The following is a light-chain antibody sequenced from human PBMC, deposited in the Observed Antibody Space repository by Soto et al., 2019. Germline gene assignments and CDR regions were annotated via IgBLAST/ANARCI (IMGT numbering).Light chain of an antibody. CDR1: QSVSSSY. Sequence: EIALTQSPATLSLSPGERASLACRASQSVSSSYLAWYQQKPGQAPRLLIYGASSRATGIPDRFSGSGSGTVFTLTINILEPDDFAVYYCHQYGNSPQTFGQGTKVDIK. J-gene: IGKJ1*01. CDR3: HQYGNSPQT. CDR2: GAS. V-gene: IGKV3-20*01.